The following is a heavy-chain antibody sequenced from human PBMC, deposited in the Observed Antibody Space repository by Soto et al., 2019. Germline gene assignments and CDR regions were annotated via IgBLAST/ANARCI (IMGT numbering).Heavy chain of an antibody. CDR3: ANGGIQTRNEY. Sequence: HPGGSLRLSCAASGFTLSSYSMTWVRQAPGKGLEWVASISGRGETIYYADSVKGRFTISRDNSKSALYLQMNSLRAEDTALYYCANGGIQTRNEYWGQGALVTVSS. CDR2: ISGRGETI. CDR1: GFTLSSYS. V-gene: IGHV3-23*01. D-gene: IGHD2-2*01. J-gene: IGHJ4*02.